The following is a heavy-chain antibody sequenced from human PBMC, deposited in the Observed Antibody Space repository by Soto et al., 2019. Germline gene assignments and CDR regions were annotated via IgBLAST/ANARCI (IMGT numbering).Heavy chain of an antibody. V-gene: IGHV4-34*01. D-gene: IGHD3-3*01. CDR1: GGSFSGYY. CDR3: ARAGSYYDFWSGNTYGMDV. J-gene: IGHJ6*02. Sequence: PSETLSLTCAVYGGSFSGYYWSWIRQPPGKGLEWIGEINHSGSTNYNPSLKSRVTISVDTSKNQFSLKLSSVTAADTAVYYCARAGSYYDFWSGNTYGMDVWGQGTTVTVSS. CDR2: INHSGST.